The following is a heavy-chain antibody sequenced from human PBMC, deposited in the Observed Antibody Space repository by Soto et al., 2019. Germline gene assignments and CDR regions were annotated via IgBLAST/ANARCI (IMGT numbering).Heavy chain of an antibody. D-gene: IGHD6-13*01. CDR1: GGTFSSYA. CDR3: AKEGPLYSSPPGRFDP. CDR2: IIPIFGKA. J-gene: IGHJ5*02. V-gene: IGHV1-69*01. Sequence: QVQLVQSGAEVKKPGSSVKVSCKASGGTFSSYAISWVRQAPGQGLEWMGGIIPIFGKANYAQKFQGRVTNTADESTSNAYIELSSLRSEDTAVYYCAKEGPLYSSPPGRFDPWGQGPLVTLST.